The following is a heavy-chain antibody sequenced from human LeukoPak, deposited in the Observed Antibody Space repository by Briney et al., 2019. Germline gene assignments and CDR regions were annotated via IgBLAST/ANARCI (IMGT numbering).Heavy chain of an antibody. V-gene: IGHV1-18*01. Sequence: ASVKVSCKASGYTFTSYGISWVRQTPGQGREWMGRISAYNGNTNYAHKFQGRVTMTTDTSTSTAYMELRSLRSDDTAVYYCARSTVTTFGVDWFDPWGQGTLDTVSS. J-gene: IGHJ5*02. D-gene: IGHD4-17*01. CDR3: ARSTVTTFGVDWFDP. CDR1: GYTFTSYG. CDR2: ISAYNGNT.